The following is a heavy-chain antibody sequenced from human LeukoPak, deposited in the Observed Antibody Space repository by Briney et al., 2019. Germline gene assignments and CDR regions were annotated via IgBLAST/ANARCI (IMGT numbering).Heavy chain of an antibody. D-gene: IGHD1-26*01. J-gene: IGHJ4*02. CDR2: IYPGDSDT. CDR3: ARRSGRYQKYYFDY. V-gene: IGHV5-51*01. CDR1: DSSFTTYW. Sequence: GASLKISCKGSDSSFTTYWIGWVRQMPGKGLEWMGIIYPGDSDTRYSPSFQGQVTISADKSISTAYLQWRSLKASDTAMYYCARRSGRYQKYYFDYWGQGTLVTVSS.